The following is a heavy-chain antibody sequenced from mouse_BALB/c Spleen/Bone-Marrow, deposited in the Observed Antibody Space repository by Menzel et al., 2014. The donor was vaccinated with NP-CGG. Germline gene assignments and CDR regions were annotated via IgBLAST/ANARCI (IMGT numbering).Heavy chain of an antibody. CDR1: GFTFSSFG. J-gene: IGHJ2*01. D-gene: IGHD1-1*01. Sequence: VQLKESGGGLVQPGGSRKLSCAASGFTFSSFGMHWVRQAPEKGLEWVAYISSGSSTIYYADTVMGRFTISRDNPKNTLFLQMTSLRSEDTAMYYCARSGSSSGYFHYRGQGTTLPVSS. CDR2: ISSGSSTI. CDR3: ARSGSSSGYFHY. V-gene: IGHV5-17*02.